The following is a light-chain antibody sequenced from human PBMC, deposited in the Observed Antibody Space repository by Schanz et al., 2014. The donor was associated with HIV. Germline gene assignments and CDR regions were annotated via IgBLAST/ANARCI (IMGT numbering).Light chain of an antibody. CDR1: QSVSNS. J-gene: IGKJ1*01. Sequence: MVMTQSPATLSVSPGERATLSCRASQSVSNSLAWYQQKPGQAPRLLIFGASNRATGIPDRFSGGVSGTDFTLTISRVEPEDYAVYYCQQYGSSPWTFGQGTRVDVK. CDR2: GAS. CDR3: QQYGSSPWT. V-gene: IGKV3-20*01.